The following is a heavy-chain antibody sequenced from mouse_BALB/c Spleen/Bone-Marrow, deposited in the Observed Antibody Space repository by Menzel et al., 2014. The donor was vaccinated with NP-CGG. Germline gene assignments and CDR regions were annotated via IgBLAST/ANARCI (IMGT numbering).Heavy chain of an antibody. CDR2: IDPANGNT. CDR1: GFNIKDTY. CDR3: AMITTGAWFAY. J-gene: IGHJ3*01. Sequence: VQLQQSGAELVKPGASVKLSCTASGFNIKDTYMHWVKPSPEQGLEWIGRIDPANGNTKYDPKFQGKATITADTSSNTAYLQLSSLTSEDTAVYYCAMITTGAWFAYWGQGTLVTGAA. D-gene: IGHD2-4*01. V-gene: IGHV14-3*02.